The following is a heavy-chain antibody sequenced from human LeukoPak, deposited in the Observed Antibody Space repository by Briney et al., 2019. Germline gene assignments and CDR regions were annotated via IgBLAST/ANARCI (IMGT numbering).Heavy chain of an antibody. CDR2: FDPEDGET. Sequence: GASVKVSCKVSGYTLTELSMHWVRQAPGKGLEWMGGFDPEDGETIYAQKFQGRVTMTEDTSTDTAYMELSSLRSEDTAVYYCATAPLLYGSGSYYYYYYMDVWGKGTTVTVSS. J-gene: IGHJ6*03. CDR3: ATAPLLYGSGSYYYYYYMDV. V-gene: IGHV1-24*01. CDR1: GYTLTELS. D-gene: IGHD3-10*01.